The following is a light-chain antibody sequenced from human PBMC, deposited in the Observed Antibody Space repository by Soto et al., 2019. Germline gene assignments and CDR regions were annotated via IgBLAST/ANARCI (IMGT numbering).Light chain of an antibody. CDR1: SSDVSGYNY. CDR2: DVS. CDR3: SSYTSSSHVV. Sequence: QSALTQPASVSGSPGQSITISCTGTSSDVSGYNYVSWYQQHPGKAPKLMIYDVSNRPSGVSNRSSGSKSGNTASLTISGLQAEDEADYYCSSYTSSSHVVFGGGTKLTVL. V-gene: IGLV2-14*01. J-gene: IGLJ2*01.